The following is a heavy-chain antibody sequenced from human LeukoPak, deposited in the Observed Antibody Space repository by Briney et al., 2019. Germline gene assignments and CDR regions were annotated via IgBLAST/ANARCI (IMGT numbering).Heavy chain of an antibody. V-gene: IGHV3-11*01. CDR3: ARVGSSGSILYFDY. CDR1: GFTFSNAW. D-gene: IGHD6-19*01. J-gene: IGHJ4*02. CDR2: ISSSGSTI. Sequence: GGSLRLSCAASGFTFSNAWMSWVRQAPGKGLEWVSYISSSGSTIYYADSVKGRFTISRDNAKNSLYLQMNSLRAEDTAVYYCARVGSSGSILYFDYWGQGTLVTVSS.